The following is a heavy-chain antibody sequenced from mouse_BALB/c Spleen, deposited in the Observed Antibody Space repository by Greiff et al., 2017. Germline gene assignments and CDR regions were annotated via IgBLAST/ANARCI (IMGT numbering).Heavy chain of an antibody. CDR1: GFNIKDTY. J-gene: IGHJ3*01. CDR2: IDSANGNT. CDR3: ARDMYNSTWFSY. V-gene: IGHV14-3*02. D-gene: IGHD4-1*02. Sequence: EVQLQQSGAELVKPGASVKLSCTASGFNIKDTYMHWVKQRPEQGLEWIGRIDSANGNTKYDPKFQGKATITADTSSNTTYLQLSSLTSEDTAVYYYARDMYNSTWFSYWGQGTLVTVSA.